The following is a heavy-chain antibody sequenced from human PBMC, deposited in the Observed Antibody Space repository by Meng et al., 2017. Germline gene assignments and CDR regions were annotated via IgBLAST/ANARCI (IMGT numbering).Heavy chain of an antibody. CDR3: ARGRMARGAISEY. CDR2: INHSGST. D-gene: IGHD3-10*01. Sequence: SETLSLTCAVYGGSFSGYYWSWIRQPPGKGLEWIGEINHSGSTNYNPSLKSRVTISVDTSKNQFSLKLSSVTAADTAVYYCARGRMARGAISEYWGQGTLVTVSS. CDR1: GGSFSGYY. V-gene: IGHV4-34*01. J-gene: IGHJ4*02.